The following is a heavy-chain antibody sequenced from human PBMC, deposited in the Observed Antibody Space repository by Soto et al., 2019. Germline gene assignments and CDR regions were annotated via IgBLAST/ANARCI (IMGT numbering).Heavy chain of an antibody. Sequence: QVQLQESGPGLVKPSQTLSLTCTVSGGSISSGGYYWSWIRQHPGKGLEWIGYIYYSGSTYYNPSLKSRVTILVDTSKNPFSLKLSSVTAAGTAVYYCARWGGGWIAAAGHASDYWGQGTLVTVSS. J-gene: IGHJ4*02. CDR3: ARWGGGWIAAAGHASDY. D-gene: IGHD6-13*01. CDR1: GGSISSGGYY. V-gene: IGHV4-31*03. CDR2: IYYSGST.